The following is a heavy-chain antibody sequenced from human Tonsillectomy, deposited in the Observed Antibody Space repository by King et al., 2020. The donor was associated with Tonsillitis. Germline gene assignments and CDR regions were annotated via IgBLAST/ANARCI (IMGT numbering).Heavy chain of an antibody. J-gene: IGHJ5*02. CDR3: TTDQVWFGYHWFDP. Sequence: VQLVESGGGLVKPGGSLRLSCAASGFTFSHAWMSWVRQAPGKGLEWVGRIKSKTDGGTTDYAAPVKGRFTISRDDSKNTLYLQMNSLKTEGTALYYCTTDQVWFGYHWFDPWGQGTLVTVSS. V-gene: IGHV3-15*01. D-gene: IGHD3-10*01. CDR1: GFTFSHAW. CDR2: IKSKTDGGTT.